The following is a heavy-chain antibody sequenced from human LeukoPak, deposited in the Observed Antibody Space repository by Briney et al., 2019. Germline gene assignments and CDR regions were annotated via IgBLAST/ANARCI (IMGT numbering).Heavy chain of an antibody. CDR1: GGSISSYY. Sequence: SETLSLTCTVSGGSISSYYWSWIRQPPGKGLEWIGYIYSSGSANYSPSLKSRVTISVDTSKNQFSLKLSSVTATDTAVYYCARRRAYGPIDYWGQGTLVTVSS. J-gene: IGHJ4*02. D-gene: IGHD4-17*01. CDR2: IYSSGSA. CDR3: ARRRAYGPIDY. V-gene: IGHV4-59*08.